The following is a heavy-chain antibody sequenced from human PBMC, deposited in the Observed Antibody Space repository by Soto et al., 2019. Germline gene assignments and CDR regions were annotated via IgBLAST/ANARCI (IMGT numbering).Heavy chain of an antibody. J-gene: IGHJ3*02. CDR2: IGGSGGST. CDR1: GFTFSSYA. V-gene: IGHV3-23*01. CDR3: AKGFFPGASSVIGGDAFDI. D-gene: IGHD3-16*02. Sequence: GGSLRLSCAASGFTFSSYAMSWVRQAPGKGLEWVSAIGGSGGSTYYADSVKGRFTISRDNSKNTLCLQMNSLRAEDTAVYYCAKGFFPGASSVIGGDAFDIWGQGAMVTVSS.